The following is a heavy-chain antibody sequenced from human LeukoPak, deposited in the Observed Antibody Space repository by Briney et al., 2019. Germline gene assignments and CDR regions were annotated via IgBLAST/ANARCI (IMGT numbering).Heavy chain of an antibody. CDR1: GDSVSSNSAG. CDR3: ATEYSSSSGPYPGYYMDV. CDR2: TYYRSKWYI. Sequence: SQTLSLTCAISGDSVSSNSAGWNWIRQSPSRGLEWLGRTYYRSKWYIDYAVSVKGRLTINPDTSKNQFSLQLNSVTPEDTAVYYCATEYSSSSGPYPGYYMDVWGKGTTVTVSS. D-gene: IGHD6-6*01. J-gene: IGHJ6*03. V-gene: IGHV6-1*01.